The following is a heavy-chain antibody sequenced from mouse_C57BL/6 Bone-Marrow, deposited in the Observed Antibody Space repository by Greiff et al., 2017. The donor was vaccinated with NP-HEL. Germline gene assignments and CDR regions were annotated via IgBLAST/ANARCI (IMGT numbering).Heavy chain of an antibody. V-gene: IGHV14-2*01. CDR2: IAHEDGGT. CDR3: AREGYYDGYAMDY. CDR1: GFNITDYY. D-gene: IGHD1-1*01. J-gene: IGHJ4*01. Sequence: VQLQPSWAELVKPGASVQLSCTASGFNITDYYMHWVQQRTEQGLGWIGRIAHEDGGTKYAPKFQGKATITADTSSNTAYLQLSSLTSEDTAVYYCAREGYYDGYAMDYWGQGTSVTVSS.